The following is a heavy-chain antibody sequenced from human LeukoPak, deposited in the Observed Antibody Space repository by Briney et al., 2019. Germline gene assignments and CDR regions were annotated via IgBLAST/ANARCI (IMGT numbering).Heavy chain of an antibody. V-gene: IGHV4-59*01. Sequence: SETLSLTCTVSGGSISSYYWSWIRQPPGKGLEWIGYIYYSGSTNYNPSLKSRVTISVDTSKNQFSLKLSSVTAADTAVYYCARVASSGYSYFDYWGQGTLVTVSS. CDR1: GGSISSYY. CDR2: IYYSGST. J-gene: IGHJ4*02. CDR3: ARVASSGYSYFDY. D-gene: IGHD3-22*01.